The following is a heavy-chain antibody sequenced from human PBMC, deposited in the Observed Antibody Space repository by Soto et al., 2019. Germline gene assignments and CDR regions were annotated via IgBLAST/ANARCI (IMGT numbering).Heavy chain of an antibody. V-gene: IGHV3-23*01. Sequence: GGSLRLSCAASGFTFSSYAMSWVRQAPGKGLEWVSAISGSGGSTYYADSVKGRFTISRDNSKNTLYLQMNSLRAEDTAVYYCAKDGYSSGWYSRSFDIWGQGTMVTVSS. D-gene: IGHD6-19*01. CDR2: ISGSGGST. CDR1: GFTFSSYA. J-gene: IGHJ3*02. CDR3: AKDGYSSGWYSRSFDI.